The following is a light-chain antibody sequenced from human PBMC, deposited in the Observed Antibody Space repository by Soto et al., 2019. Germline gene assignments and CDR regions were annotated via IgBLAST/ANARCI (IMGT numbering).Light chain of an antibody. CDR2: GAS. V-gene: IGKV3-15*01. CDR1: QGIKDY. J-gene: IGKJ1*01. Sequence: ERVMTQSAATLSVSPGERATLSCRASQGIKDYVAWFQQKPGQAPRLLIYGASTRATAIPARFSGSGSGTEFTLSISSLQSEDFAVYYCQQYNTLPRTFVQGTKLDIK. CDR3: QQYNTLPRT.